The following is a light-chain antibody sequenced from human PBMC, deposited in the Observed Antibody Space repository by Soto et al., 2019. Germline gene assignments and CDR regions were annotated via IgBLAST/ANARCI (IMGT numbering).Light chain of an antibody. CDR2: EVN. J-gene: IGLJ1*01. CDR3: SSFASTHTYA. Sequence: SALTQPASVSGSPGQSITTSCTGTSSDVAFYNHVSWYQQHPGKAPKLLIYEVNNRPSGVSHRFSGSKSGNTASLTISGLQAEDEADYYCSSFASTHTYAFGTGTKVTVL. V-gene: IGLV2-14*01. CDR1: SSDVAFYNH.